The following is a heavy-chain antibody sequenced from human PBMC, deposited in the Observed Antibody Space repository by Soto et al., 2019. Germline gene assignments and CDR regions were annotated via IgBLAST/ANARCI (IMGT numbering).Heavy chain of an antibody. D-gene: IGHD3-10*01. CDR3: AKEGVRDSSISLYFFDH. J-gene: IGHJ4*02. CDR2: ISGSGGRT. V-gene: IGHV3-23*01. Sequence: EVQLLDSGGGSVQPGGSLRLSCAASGFPFINYAMHWVRQAPGKGLEWVSAISGSGGRTYYGDSVKGRFTISRDNSKDTLYLHMNRLTAEDTAVYFCAKEGVRDSSISLYFFDHWGQGTLVTVSS. CDR1: GFPFINYA.